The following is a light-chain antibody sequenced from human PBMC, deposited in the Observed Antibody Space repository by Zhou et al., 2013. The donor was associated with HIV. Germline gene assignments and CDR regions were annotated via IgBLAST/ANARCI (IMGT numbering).Light chain of an antibody. Sequence: DIQMTQSPSTLSASVGDRVTITCRASQSISSWLAWYQQKPGKAPKLLIYKASSLESGVPSRFSGSGSGTEFILTISSLQPDDFATYYCQQYNSYQGTFGQGTKLEIK. CDR3: QQYNSYQGT. CDR2: KAS. J-gene: IGKJ2*02. CDR1: QSISSW. V-gene: IGKV1-5*03.